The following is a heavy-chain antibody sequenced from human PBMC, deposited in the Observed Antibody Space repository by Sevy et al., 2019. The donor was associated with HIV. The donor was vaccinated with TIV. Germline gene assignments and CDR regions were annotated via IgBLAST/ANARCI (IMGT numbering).Heavy chain of an antibody. Sequence: GGSLRLSCAASGFTFNTYSLIWVRQTPEKGLEWLSCFGTAAGVTYYADSVKGRFTISRDNAKNSLYLQMNSLRDEDTAVYYCARCPGHYSIDYWGQGTLVTVSS. J-gene: IGHJ4*02. V-gene: IGHV3-48*02. CDR2: FGTAAGVT. D-gene: IGHD2-21*01. CDR3: ARCPGHYSIDY. CDR1: GFTFNTYS.